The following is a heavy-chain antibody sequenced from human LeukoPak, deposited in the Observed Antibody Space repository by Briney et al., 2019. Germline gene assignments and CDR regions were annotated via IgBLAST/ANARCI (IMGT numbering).Heavy chain of an antibody. CDR3: ARPYYYDSRIDP. D-gene: IGHD3-22*01. CDR2: MYYSGST. J-gene: IGHJ5*02. V-gene: IGHV4-30-4*01. Sequence: PSETLSLTCTVCDGSISSGDYYWSWIRQPPGKGLEWIAYMYYSGSTYYNPSLKSRVTMSADTSKNQFSLKLSSVTAADTAVYYCARPYYYDSRIDPWGQGTLVTVSS. CDR1: DGSISSGDYY.